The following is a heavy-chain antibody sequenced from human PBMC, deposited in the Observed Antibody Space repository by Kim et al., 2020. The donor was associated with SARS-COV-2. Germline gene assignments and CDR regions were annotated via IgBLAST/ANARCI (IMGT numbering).Heavy chain of an antibody. J-gene: IGHJ6*02. CDR1: GYTFTSYG. V-gene: IGHV1-18*01. D-gene: IGHD3-3*01. Sequence: ASVKVSCKASGYTFTSYGISWVRQAPGQGLEWMGWISAYNGNTNYAQKLQGRVTMTTDTSTSTAYMELRSLRSDDTAVYYCARGGGSSYYDFWSGYFPNYYYYYGMDVWGQGTTVTVSS. CDR2: ISAYNGNT. CDR3: ARGGGSSYYDFWSGYFPNYYYYYGMDV.